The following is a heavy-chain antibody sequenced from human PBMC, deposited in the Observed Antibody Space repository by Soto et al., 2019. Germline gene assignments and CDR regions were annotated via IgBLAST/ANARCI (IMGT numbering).Heavy chain of an antibody. V-gene: IGHV1-69*06. CDR2: IIPIFGTA. J-gene: IGHJ5*02. D-gene: IGHD2-2*01. CDR1: GGTFSSYA. Sequence: ASVKVSCKASGGTFSSYAISWVRQAPGQGLEWMGGIIPIFGTANYAQKFQGRVTITADKSTSTAYMELSSLRSEDTAVYYCASGYCSSTSCYWGWFDPWAREXWSPSTQ. CDR3: ASGYCSSTSCYWGWFDP.